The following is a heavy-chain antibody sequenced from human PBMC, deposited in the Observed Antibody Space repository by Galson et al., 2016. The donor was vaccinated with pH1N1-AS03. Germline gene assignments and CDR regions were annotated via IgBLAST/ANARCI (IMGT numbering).Heavy chain of an antibody. J-gene: IGHJ4*02. V-gene: IGHV3-53*01. CDR3: VRNDYENVALQGFYFDY. CDR1: GLTVNTDY. CDR2: IYSGGRT. D-gene: IGHD4/OR15-4a*01. Sequence: SLRLSCAASGLTVNTDYMSWVRQAPGKGLEWVSTIYSGGRTYYADSGKGRFTISRDNSKNTLYLQMNSLRAEDTAVYYCVRNDYENVALQGFYFDYWGQGTLVTVSS.